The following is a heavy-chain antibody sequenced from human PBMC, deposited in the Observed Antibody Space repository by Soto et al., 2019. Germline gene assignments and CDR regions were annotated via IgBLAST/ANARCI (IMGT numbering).Heavy chain of an antibody. CDR1: GFTFSSCT. Sequence: QVQLVESGGGVVQPGRSLRLSCAASGFTFSSCTMHWVRQAPGKGLDWVAGISFDGSVKYYADSARGRFTISRDNSMNTLYLQMDSLRPEDTAIYYYARDPDGGSSHSDYWGQGTLVTVSS. CDR2: ISFDGSVK. V-gene: IGHV3-30-3*01. J-gene: IGHJ4*02. D-gene: IGHD1-26*01. CDR3: ARDPDGGSSHSDY.